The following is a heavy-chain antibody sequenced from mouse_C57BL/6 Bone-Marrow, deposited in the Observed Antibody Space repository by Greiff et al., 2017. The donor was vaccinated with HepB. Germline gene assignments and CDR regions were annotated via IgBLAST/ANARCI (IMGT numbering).Heavy chain of an antibody. CDR3: ARNYPSYGNYKGYYFDY. Sequence: VKLMESGPGLVAPSQSLSITCTVSGFSLTSYAISWVRQPPGKGLEWLGVIWTGGGTNYNSALKSRLSISKDNSKSQVFLKMNSLQTDDTARYYCARNYPSYGNYKGYYFDYWGQGTTLTVSS. CDR1: GFSLTSYA. J-gene: IGHJ2*01. D-gene: IGHD2-10*02. CDR2: IWTGGGT. V-gene: IGHV2-9-1*01.